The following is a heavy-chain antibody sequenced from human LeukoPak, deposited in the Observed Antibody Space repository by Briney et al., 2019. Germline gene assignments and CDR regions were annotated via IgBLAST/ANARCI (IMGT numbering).Heavy chain of an antibody. CDR1: GFTFSSYG. V-gene: IGHV3-33*06. Sequence: GGSLRLSCAASGFTFSSYGMHWVRQAPGKGLEWVAVIWYDGSNKYYADSVKGRFTISRDNSKNTLYLQMNSLRAEDTAVYYCAKDKVTMVRGPGRPYFDYWGQGTLVTVSS. J-gene: IGHJ4*02. CDR2: IWYDGSNK. CDR3: AKDKVTMVRGPGRPYFDY. D-gene: IGHD3-10*01.